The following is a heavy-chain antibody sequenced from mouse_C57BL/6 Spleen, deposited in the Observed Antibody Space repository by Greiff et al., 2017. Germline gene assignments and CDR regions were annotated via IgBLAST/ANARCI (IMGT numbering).Heavy chain of an antibody. V-gene: IGHV1-53*01. J-gene: IGHJ3*01. Sequence: VLLQQPGTELVKPGASVKLSCKASGYTFTSYWMSWVQQTPGQGLEWIGNINPSNGGTNYNEKFKSKVTLTVDKSSSTAYVQLSSLTSEDSAVYLFASGRWFAYWGKGTLVTVSA. CDR1: GYTFTSYW. CDR2: INPSNGGT. CDR3: ASGRWFAY.